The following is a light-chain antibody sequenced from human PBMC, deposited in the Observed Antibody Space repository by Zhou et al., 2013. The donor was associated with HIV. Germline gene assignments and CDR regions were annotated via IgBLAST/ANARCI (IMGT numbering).Light chain of an antibody. V-gene: IGKV1-9*01. CDR3: LQHNPPS. CDR2: PAS. CDR1: QGISSY. J-gene: IGKJ2*03. Sequence: IQLTQSPSSLSASVGDRVTITCRASQGISSYLAWYQQKPGEAPKRLIYPASSLQSGVPSRFSGSGSGTEFTLTISSLQPEDFATYYCLQHNPPSFGQGTRLEIK.